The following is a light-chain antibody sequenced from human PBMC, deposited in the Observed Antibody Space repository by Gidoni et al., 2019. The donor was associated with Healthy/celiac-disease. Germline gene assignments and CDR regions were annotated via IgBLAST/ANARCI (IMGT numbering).Light chain of an antibody. CDR3: SSYTSSSTLV. V-gene: IGLV2-14*01. CDR2: DVS. Sequence: QSALTQPAFVSGSPGQSITISCTGTSSDVGVYNYVSWYQQHPGKAPKLMIYDVSNRPSGVSNRFSGSKSGNTASLTISGLQAEDEADYYCSSYTSSSTLVFGGGTKLTVL. CDR1: SSDVGVYNY. J-gene: IGLJ2*01.